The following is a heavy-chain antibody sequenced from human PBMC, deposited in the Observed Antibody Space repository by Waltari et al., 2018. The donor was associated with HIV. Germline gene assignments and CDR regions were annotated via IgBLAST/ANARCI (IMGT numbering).Heavy chain of an antibody. V-gene: IGHV3-48*02. CDR3: ARVFRVYDMDRRYYYYYGMDV. Sequence: DVQLVESGGGLVQPGGSLRLSCGASGFTFSSYSMNWVRQAPGKGLEWVSYISSSSTTIYYADSVKGRFTISRDKAKNSLYLLMNSLRDEDTAVYYCARVFRVYDMDRRYYYYYGMDVWGQGTTVTVSS. J-gene: IGHJ6*02. D-gene: IGHD3-9*01. CDR2: ISSSSTTI. CDR1: GFTFSSYS.